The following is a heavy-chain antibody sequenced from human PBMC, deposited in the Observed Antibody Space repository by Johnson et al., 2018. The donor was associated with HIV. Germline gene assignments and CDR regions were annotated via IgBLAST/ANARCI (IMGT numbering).Heavy chain of an antibody. Sequence: VQLVESGGGLVQPGGSLRLSCAASGFTFSSYAMSWVRQAPGKGLEWVSVISGSGGTTYYADSVKGRFTISRDNSKNTLYLQMNSLKTEDTAVYYCTREWELIWYAFDIWGRGTMVTVSS. CDR3: TREWELIWYAFDI. CDR2: ISGSGGTT. V-gene: IGHV3-23*04. CDR1: GFTFSSYA. J-gene: IGHJ3*02. D-gene: IGHD3-10*01.